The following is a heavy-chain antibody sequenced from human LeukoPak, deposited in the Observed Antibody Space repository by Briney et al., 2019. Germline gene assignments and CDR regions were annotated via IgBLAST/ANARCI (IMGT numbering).Heavy chain of an antibody. J-gene: IGHJ5*02. V-gene: IGHV1-69*05. CDR3: ARDQMWESNWFDP. Sequence: SVKVSCKXSGGTFSSYAISWVRQAPGQGLERMGRIIPIFGTANYAQKFQGRVTITTDESTSTAYMELSSLRSEDTAVYYCARDQMWESNWFDPWGQGTLVTVSS. CDR1: GGTFSSYA. D-gene: IGHD1-26*01. CDR2: IIPIFGTA.